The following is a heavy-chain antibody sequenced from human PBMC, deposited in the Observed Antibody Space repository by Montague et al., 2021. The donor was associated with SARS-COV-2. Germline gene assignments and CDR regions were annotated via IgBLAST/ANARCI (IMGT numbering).Heavy chain of an antibody. J-gene: IGHJ2*01. CDR3: AGERSYLYWYFDL. CDR2: IYTTWSS. V-gene: IGHV4-4*07. CDR1: AGPISDYY. Sequence: SETLSLTCAVSAGPISDYYWSWIRQPAGKGLEWIGRIYTTWSSDSSPSLQSRVTISVATSKNQVSLRLMSVTAADTALSYCAGERSYLYWYFDLWGRGTLVTVSS.